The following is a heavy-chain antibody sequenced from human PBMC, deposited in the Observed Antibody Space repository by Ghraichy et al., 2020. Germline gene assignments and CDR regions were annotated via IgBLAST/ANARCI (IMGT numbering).Heavy chain of an antibody. D-gene: IGHD7-27*01. J-gene: IGHJ6*03. CDR2: IYYSGST. Sequence: ESLNISCTVSGGSISSYYWSWIRQPPGKGLEWIGYIYYSGSTNYNPSLKSRVTISVDTSKNQFSLKLSSVTAADTAVYYCARVTLNWGPVSYYYYYMDVWGKGTTVTVSS. V-gene: IGHV4-59*08. CDR3: ARVTLNWGPVSYYYYYMDV. CDR1: GGSISSYY.